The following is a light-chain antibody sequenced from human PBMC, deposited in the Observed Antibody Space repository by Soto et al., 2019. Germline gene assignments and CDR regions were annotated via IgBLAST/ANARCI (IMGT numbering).Light chain of an antibody. CDR3: QLYTA. J-gene: IGKJ1*01. CDR2: GSS. V-gene: IGKV3D-20*02. CDR1: QSVSSSY. Sequence: ETVMTQSPATLSVSPGERATLSCRASQSVSSSYLAWYQQKPGQAPRLLISGSSNRATGIPDRFSGSGSGTDFTLTISRLEPEDFAVFYCQLYTAFGQGTKVDI.